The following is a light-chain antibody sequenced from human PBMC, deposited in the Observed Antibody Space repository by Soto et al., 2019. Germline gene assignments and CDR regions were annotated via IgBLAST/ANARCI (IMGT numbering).Light chain of an antibody. CDR1: SSDVGGYNY. CDR2: EVT. J-gene: IGLJ1*01. CDR3: SSYTTSSTYV. V-gene: IGLV2-8*01. Sequence: QSALTQPPSASGSPGQSVTISCTGTSSDVGGYNYVSWYQQHPGKAPKLMIYEVTKRPSGVPDRFSGSKSASTASLTVSGLQAEDEADYYCSSYTTSSTYVFGTGTKVTVL.